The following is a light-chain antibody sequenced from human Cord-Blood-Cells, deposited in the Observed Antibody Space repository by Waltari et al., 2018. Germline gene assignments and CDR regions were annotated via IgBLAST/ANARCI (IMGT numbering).Light chain of an antibody. CDR2: EGS. CDR1: SSDVGSYNL. Sequence: QSALTQPASVSGSPGQSITISCTGTSSDVGSYNLVSWYQQPPGKAPKLMIYEGSKRPSGVSNRLSGSESGNTASLTISGLQAEDEADYYCCSYAGSSTLVFGGGTKLTVL. CDR3: CSYAGSSTLV. V-gene: IGLV2-23*01. J-gene: IGLJ3*02.